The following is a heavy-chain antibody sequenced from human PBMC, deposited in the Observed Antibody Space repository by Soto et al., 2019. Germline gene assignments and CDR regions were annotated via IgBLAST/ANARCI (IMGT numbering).Heavy chain of an antibody. Sequence: QVQLVQSGAEVKKPGSAVKISCKASGGTFNKYAMNWVRQAPGQGLEWMGGIIPIFDTPNYAQKFQGRLTISVDEPTNTADMDLSSLGAEDTAVYYCARSLGSGGVVGGFDYWGKGTQVTVSS. CDR2: IIPIFDTP. J-gene: IGHJ4*02. V-gene: IGHV1-69*01. D-gene: IGHD3-16*02. CDR1: GGTFNKYA. CDR3: ARSLGSGGVVGGFDY.